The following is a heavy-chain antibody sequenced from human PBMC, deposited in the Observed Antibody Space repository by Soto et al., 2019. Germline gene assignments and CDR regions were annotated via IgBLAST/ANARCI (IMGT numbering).Heavy chain of an antibody. CDR2: IIPFFGTA. CDR1: GGTFSTFG. V-gene: IGHV1-69*13. J-gene: IGHJ4*02. Sequence: SVKVSCKSSGGTFSTFGISWVRQAPGQGLEWMGGIIPFFGTARYSQKFEDRITITADESTNTVYMDLKSLTSEDTAIYYCSKSAPMNAGDKYYYDFWGQGALVTVS. CDR3: SKSAPMNAGDKYYYDF. D-gene: IGHD4-17*01.